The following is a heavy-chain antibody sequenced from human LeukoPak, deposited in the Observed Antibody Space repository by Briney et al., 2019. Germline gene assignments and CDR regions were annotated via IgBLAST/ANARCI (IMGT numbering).Heavy chain of an antibody. CDR2: ISGSGGST. CDR3: AKVRGGGIAFDI. V-gene: IGHV3-23*01. CDR1: GFTFSSYA. Sequence: GGSLRLTCAASGFTFSSYAMSWVRQAPGKGLEWVSAISGSGGSTYYADSVKGRFTISRDNSKNTLYLQMNSLRAEDTAVYYCAKVRGGGIAFDIWGQGTMVTVSS. J-gene: IGHJ3*02. D-gene: IGHD3-16*01.